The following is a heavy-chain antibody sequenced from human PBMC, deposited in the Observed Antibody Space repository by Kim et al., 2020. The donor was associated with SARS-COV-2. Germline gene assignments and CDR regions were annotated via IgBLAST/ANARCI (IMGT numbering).Heavy chain of an antibody. CDR2: VSYEGSKK. CDR3: AKLRQFFWF. CDR1: GFDFANHA. V-gene: IGHV3-30*18. J-gene: IGHJ5*01. Sequence: GGSLRLSCSGSGFDFANHAMHWVRQSPGKGLEWVAVVSYEGSKKFYADSLKGRFTVSKDRQGVFLQMNSLTEEDTAIYYCAKLRQFFWF.